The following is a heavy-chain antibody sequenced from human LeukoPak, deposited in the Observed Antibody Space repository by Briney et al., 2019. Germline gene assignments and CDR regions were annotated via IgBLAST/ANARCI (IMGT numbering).Heavy chain of an antibody. Sequence: ASVKVSCKASGYTFTGYYTHWVRQAPGQGLEWMGWINPNSGGTNYAQKFQGRVTMTRDTSISTAYMELSRLRSDDTAVYYCASPYCSSTSCYSWFDPWGQGTLVTVSS. J-gene: IGHJ5*02. D-gene: IGHD2-2*01. CDR1: GYTFTGYY. CDR2: INPNSGGT. V-gene: IGHV1-2*02. CDR3: ASPYCSSTSCYSWFDP.